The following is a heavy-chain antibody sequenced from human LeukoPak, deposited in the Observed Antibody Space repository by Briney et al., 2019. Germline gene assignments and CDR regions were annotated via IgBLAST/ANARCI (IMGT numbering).Heavy chain of an antibody. CDR1: GGTFSSYA. V-gene: IGHV1-18*01. CDR2: ISAYNGNT. J-gene: IGHJ4*02. D-gene: IGHD2-15*01. Sequence: ASVTVSCTASGGTFSSYAISWVRQAPGQGLEWMGWISAYNGNTNYAQKLQGRVTMTTDTSTSTAYMELRSLRSDDTAVYYCARDRYCSGGSCLFDYWGQGTLVTVSS. CDR3: ARDRYCSGGSCLFDY.